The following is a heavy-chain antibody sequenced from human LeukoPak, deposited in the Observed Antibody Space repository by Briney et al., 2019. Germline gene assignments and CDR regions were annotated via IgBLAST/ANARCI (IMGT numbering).Heavy chain of an antibody. CDR1: GYRFNDYC. J-gene: IGHJ6*02. CDR3: ARHGLAGCIGGRCFTSFHFYGMDV. D-gene: IGHD2-15*01. Sequence: ESLKISCKGSGYRFNDYCIGWVRQMPGKGLEWMGIIFPGDSDTKYSPSFQGQVTISADKSISTAYLQWSSLKASDSAIYYCARHGLAGCIGGRCFTSFHFYGMDVWGQGTTVTVPS. V-gene: IGHV5-51*01. CDR2: IFPGDSDT.